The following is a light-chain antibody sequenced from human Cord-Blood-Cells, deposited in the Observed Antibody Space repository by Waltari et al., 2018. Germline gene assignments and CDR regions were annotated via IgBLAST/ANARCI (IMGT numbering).Light chain of an antibody. V-gene: IGLV2-14*01. CDR2: DVS. CDR3: SSYTSSSTVV. CDR1: SSDVGGYNY. Sequence: QSALTQPASVSGSPGQSITISCTGTSSDVGGYNYVSWYQQHPGKAPKLMIYDVSNRSSWASYRFSGSKAGNTASQTISGLHAEDEAYYYCSSYTSSSTVVFGGGTKLTVL. J-gene: IGLJ2*01.